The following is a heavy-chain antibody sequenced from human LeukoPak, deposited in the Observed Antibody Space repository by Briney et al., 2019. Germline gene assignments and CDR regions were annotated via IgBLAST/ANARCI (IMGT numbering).Heavy chain of an antibody. CDR1: GFTFGSYE. Sequence: GGSLRLSCAASGFTFGSYEMNWVRQAPGKGLEWVSYISSSGSTIYYADSVKGRFTISRDNARNSLYLQMNSLRAEDTAVYYCARDGLAAATLHWCFDLWGRGTLVTVSS. J-gene: IGHJ2*01. V-gene: IGHV3-48*03. D-gene: IGHD2-15*01. CDR2: ISSSGSTI. CDR3: ARDGLAAATLHWCFDL.